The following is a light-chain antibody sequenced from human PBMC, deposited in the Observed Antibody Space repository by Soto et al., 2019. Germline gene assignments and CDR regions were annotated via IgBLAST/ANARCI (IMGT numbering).Light chain of an antibody. CDR1: QGISNY. V-gene: IGKV1-27*01. J-gene: IGKJ1*01. CDR3: QKYNSAPKT. Sequence: DIPMTQSPSSLSASVGDRVTITCRASQGISNYLARYQQKPGKVPKLLIYAASTLQSGVPSRFSGRGSGTDFTLTISSLQPEDVATYYCQKYNSAPKTFGQGTKVEI. CDR2: AAS.